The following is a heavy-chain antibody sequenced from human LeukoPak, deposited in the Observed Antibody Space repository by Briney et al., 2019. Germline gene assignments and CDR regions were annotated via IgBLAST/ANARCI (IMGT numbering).Heavy chain of an antibody. CDR3: ASVPAANIGYFQH. D-gene: IGHD2-2*01. Sequence: ASVKVSCKASGGTFSSYAISWVRQAPGQGLEWMGRIIPILGIANYAQKFQGRVTITADKSTSTAYMELSSLRSEDTAVYYCASVPAANIGYFQHWGQGTLVTVSS. CDR2: IIPILGIA. J-gene: IGHJ1*01. CDR1: GGTFSSYA. V-gene: IGHV1-69*04.